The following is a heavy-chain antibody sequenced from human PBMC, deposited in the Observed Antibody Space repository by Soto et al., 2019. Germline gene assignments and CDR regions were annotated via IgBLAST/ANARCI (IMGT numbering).Heavy chain of an antibody. J-gene: IGHJ5*01. CDR2: LYYSGST. Sequence: QVQLQESGPGLVKPSQTLSLTCTVSGGYISSGDYYWRWISQPPGKGLEWIGYLYYSGSTYYNPSLKSRVTISVDTSKHQSSLKLSSVTAAATAVYYCASTYSGWCDSCGKGTLVTVSS. V-gene: IGHV4-30-4*01. CDR3: ASTYSGWCDS. D-gene: IGHD1-26*01. CDR1: GGYISSGDYY.